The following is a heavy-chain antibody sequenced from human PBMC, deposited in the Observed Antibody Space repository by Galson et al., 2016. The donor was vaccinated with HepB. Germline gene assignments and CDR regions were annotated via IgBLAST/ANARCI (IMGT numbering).Heavy chain of an antibody. CDR1: GYTFKSFG. CDR3: AREGWYLDY. V-gene: IGHV1-18*01. CDR2: ISAHNGST. D-gene: IGHD2-15*01. J-gene: IGHJ4*02. Sequence: SVKVSCKASGYTFKSFGIRWVRQAPGQGLEWLGWISAHNGSTNYAQTLQGRVTMTTDAFTTTAYMELRSLRSDDTAVYYCAREGWYLDYWGQGTLVTASS.